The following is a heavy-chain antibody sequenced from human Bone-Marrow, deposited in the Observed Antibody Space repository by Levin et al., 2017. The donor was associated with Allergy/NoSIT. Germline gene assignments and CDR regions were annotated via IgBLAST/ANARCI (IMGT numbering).Heavy chain of an antibody. Sequence: PGGSLRLSCTTSGFTFGDYALSWFRQAPGKGLEWLGLTKSKVYYGATEYAASVKGRFTISRDDSKSIAYLQMNSLETEDTAVYYCARGDDSSGYYYSPLFDYWGQGTLVTVSS. D-gene: IGHD3-22*01. V-gene: IGHV3-49*03. CDR1: GFTFGDYA. CDR3: ARGDDSSGYYYSPLFDY. CDR2: TKSKVYYGAT. J-gene: IGHJ4*02.